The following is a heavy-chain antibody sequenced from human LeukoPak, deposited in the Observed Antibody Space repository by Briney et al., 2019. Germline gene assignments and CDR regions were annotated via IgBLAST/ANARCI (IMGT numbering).Heavy chain of an antibody. J-gene: IGHJ3*02. Sequence: SETLSLTCTVSGGSISSSSYYWGWIRQPPGKGLEWIGSIYYSGSTYYNPSLKSRVTISVDTSKNQFSLKLSSVTAADTAVYYCARRKPITIFGVVIPDAFDIWGQGTMVTVSS. CDR3: ARRKPITIFGVVIPDAFDI. D-gene: IGHD3-3*01. CDR1: GGSISSSSYY. V-gene: IGHV4-39*01. CDR2: IYYSGST.